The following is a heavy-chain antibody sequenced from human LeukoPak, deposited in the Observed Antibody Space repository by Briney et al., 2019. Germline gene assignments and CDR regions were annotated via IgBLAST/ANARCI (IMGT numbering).Heavy chain of an antibody. CDR3: ARDMVATTSFEY. D-gene: IGHD4/OR15-4a*01. V-gene: IGHV3-74*01. CDR1: GFTFSSYW. Sequence: GGSLRLSCAASGFTFSSYWMHWVRQAPGKGLVWVSRINSDGSVTHYADSVKGPFTISRDNAKNTLYLQMNSLRAEDTAVYYCARDMVATTSFEYWGQGTLVTVSS. CDR2: INSDGSVT. J-gene: IGHJ4*02.